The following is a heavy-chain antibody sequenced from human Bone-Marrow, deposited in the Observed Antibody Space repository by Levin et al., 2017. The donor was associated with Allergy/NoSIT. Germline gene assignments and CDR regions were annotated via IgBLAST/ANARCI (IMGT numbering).Heavy chain of an antibody. CDR2: ITGSGDTT. V-gene: IGHV3-23*01. J-gene: IGHJ6*02. D-gene: IGHD2/OR15-2a*01. CDR3: AKDYISYDYYGLDV. CDR1: GFAFTSSA. Sequence: ETLSLTCAASGFAFTSSAMSWVRQAPGKGLEWVSGITGSGDTTYYADSVKGRFTISRDNFRSTLYLQMNILRAEDTAVYYCAKDYISYDYYGLDVWGQGTTVTVSS.